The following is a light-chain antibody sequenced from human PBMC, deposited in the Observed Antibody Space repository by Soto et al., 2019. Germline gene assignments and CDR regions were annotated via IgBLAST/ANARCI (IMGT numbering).Light chain of an antibody. CDR3: QQRTHWPIT. V-gene: IGKV3D-20*02. J-gene: IGKJ5*01. CDR2: DSS. CDR1: QSLSSNF. Sequence: DIVLTQSPRSLSMSPGERATLSCRASQSLSSNFLAWYQQKPGQPPRLLIYDSSTRATGFPDRFSGSGSGTDFTLTISSLEPEDFAVYYCQQRTHWPITSGQGTRLVIK.